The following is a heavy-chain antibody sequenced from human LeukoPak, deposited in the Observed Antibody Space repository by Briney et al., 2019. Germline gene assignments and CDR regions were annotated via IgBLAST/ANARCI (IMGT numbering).Heavy chain of an antibody. Sequence: GGSLRLSCVASGFTFSSYSMNWVRQAPGKGLEWVSSISSSSIYIYYADSVKGRFTISRDNAKSSLSLQMNSLRAEDTAVYYCAREQRYYFDYWGQGTLVTVSS. V-gene: IGHV3-21*04. CDR2: ISSSSIYI. CDR1: GFTFSSYS. J-gene: IGHJ4*02. CDR3: AREQRYYFDY.